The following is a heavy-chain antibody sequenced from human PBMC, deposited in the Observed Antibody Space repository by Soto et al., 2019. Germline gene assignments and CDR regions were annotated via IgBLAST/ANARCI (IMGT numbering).Heavy chain of an antibody. Sequence: SETLSLTCTVSGGSISSGGYYWSWIRQPPGKGLEWIGYIYYSGSTNYNPSLKSRVTISVDTSKNQFSLKLSSVTAADTAVYYCARGNIVVVPAARYYYYYMDVWGKGTTVTVSS. J-gene: IGHJ6*03. CDR2: IYYSGST. CDR1: GGSISSGGYY. CDR3: ARGNIVVVPAARYYYYYMDV. V-gene: IGHV4-61*08. D-gene: IGHD2-2*01.